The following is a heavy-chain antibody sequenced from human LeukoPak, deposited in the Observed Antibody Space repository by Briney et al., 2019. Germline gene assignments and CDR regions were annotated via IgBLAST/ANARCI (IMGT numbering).Heavy chain of an antibody. CDR1: VFTFSSYA. J-gene: IGHJ5*02. V-gene: IGHV3-23*01. CDR2: ISGSGGST. Sequence: GGSLRLSCAASVFTFSSYAMSWVRQAPGKGLEWVSAISGSGGSTYFADSVKGRFTISRDNSKNTLYLQMNSLRAEDTAVYYCAKTSAYRRFDPWGQGTLVTVSS. D-gene: IGHD2-21*01. CDR3: AKTSAYRRFDP.